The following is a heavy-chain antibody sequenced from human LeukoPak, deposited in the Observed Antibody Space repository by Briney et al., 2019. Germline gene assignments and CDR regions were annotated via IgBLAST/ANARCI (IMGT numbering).Heavy chain of an antibody. CDR3: AKYLIIGGDRLGWLMP. CDR2: IKQDGSEK. V-gene: IGHV3-7*01. Sequence: GGSLRLSCAASGFTFSNYWMSWVRQAPGKGLEWVANIKQDGSEKYYVDSAKGRFTISRDNAKNPMYLQMNSLRAKATAVYYCAKYLIIGGDRLGWLMPWGHGKLVTVSS. D-gene: IGHD2-21*02. J-gene: IGHJ5*02. CDR1: GFTFSNYW.